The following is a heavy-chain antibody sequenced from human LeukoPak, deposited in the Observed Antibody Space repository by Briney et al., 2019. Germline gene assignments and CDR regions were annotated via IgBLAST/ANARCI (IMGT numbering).Heavy chain of an antibody. Sequence: GGSLRLSCAASGFSFSSYSMHWVRQAPGRGLEWVSSISSSSSYIYYADSVKGRFTISRDNAKNSLYLQMNSLRAEDTAVYYCAREQLGDYGSDYWGQGTLVTVSS. CDR3: AREQLGDYGSDY. V-gene: IGHV3-21*01. J-gene: IGHJ4*02. D-gene: IGHD4-17*01. CDR2: ISSSSSYI. CDR1: GFSFSSYS.